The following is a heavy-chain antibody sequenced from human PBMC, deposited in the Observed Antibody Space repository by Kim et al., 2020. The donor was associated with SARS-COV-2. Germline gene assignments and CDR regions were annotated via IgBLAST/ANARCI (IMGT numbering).Heavy chain of an antibody. D-gene: IGHD6-13*01. CDR3: ARDAYSSSWYWRKYYYYYMDV. J-gene: IGHJ6*03. CDR2: ISYDGSNK. CDR1: GFTFSSYA. V-gene: IGHV3-30*04. Sequence: GGSLRLSCAASGFTFSSYAMHWVRQAPGKGLEWVAVISYDGSNKYYADSVKGRFTISRDNSKNTLYLQMNSLRAEDTAVYYCARDAYSSSWYWRKYYYYYMDVWGKGTTVTVSS.